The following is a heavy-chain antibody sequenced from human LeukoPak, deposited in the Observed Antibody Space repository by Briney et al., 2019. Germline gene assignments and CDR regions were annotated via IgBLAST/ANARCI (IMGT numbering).Heavy chain of an antibody. D-gene: IGHD3-16*01. CDR1: GFTFSSYS. V-gene: IGHV3-30*04. CDR3: AREPFGGYQYYYYYYGMDV. CDR2: ISYDGSNK. J-gene: IGHJ6*04. Sequence: GRSLRLSCAASGFTFSSYSIHWVRQAPGKGLEWVAVISYDGSNKYYADSVKGRFTISRDNSKNTLYLQMNSLRAEDTAMYYCAREPFGGYQYYYYYYGMDVWGKGTTVTVSS.